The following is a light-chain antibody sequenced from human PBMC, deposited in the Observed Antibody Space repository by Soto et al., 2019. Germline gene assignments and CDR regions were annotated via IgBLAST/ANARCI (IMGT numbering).Light chain of an antibody. CDR2: DVS. CDR1: SSDVGGYSY. Sequence: QSVLTQPDSVSGSPGQSIAISCTGTSSDVGGYSYVSWYQQQPGKAPKLVISDVSNRPSGVSDRFSGSKSGNTASLTISGLQTEDEADYYCASYTTSRTYVFGTGTKSPS. V-gene: IGLV2-14*01. CDR3: ASYTTSRTYV. J-gene: IGLJ1*01.